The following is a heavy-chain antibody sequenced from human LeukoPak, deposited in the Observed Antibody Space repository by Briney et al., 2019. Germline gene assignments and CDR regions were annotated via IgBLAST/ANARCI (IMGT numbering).Heavy chain of an antibody. D-gene: IGHD1-26*01. CDR2: ISSSSRFI. J-gene: IGHJ4*02. Sequence: PGGTLRLSCAASGFTFSSYGMSWVRQAPGKGLEWVSSISSSSRFIYYADSVKGRFTISRDNSKNTLYLQMNSLRAEDTAVYYCAQVGATAPYYFDYWGQGTLVTVSS. V-gene: IGHV3-23*01. CDR3: AQVGATAPYYFDY. CDR1: GFTFSSYG.